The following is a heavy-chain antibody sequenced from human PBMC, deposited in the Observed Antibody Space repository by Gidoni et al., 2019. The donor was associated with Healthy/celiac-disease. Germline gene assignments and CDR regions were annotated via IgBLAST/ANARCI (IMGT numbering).Heavy chain of an antibody. CDR2: INPNSGGT. D-gene: IGHD6-6*01. J-gene: IGHJ5*02. CDR3: ARDDRIAARPPNWFDP. Sequence: HVQLVQSGAEVKKPGSSLKVSCKASGYTFTGYYMHWVRQAPGQGLEWMGRINPNSGGTNYAQKFQGRVTMTRDTSISTAYMELSRLRSDDTAVYYCARDDRIAARPPNWFDPWGQGTLVTVSS. CDR1: GYTFTGYY. V-gene: IGHV1-2*06.